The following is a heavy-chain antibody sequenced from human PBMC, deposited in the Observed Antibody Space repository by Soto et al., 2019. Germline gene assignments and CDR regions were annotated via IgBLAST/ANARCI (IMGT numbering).Heavy chain of an antibody. Sequence: QVQLVESGGGVVQPGRSLRLSCAASRFTFSGYGMHWVRQAPGKGLEWVAGISYDGSNKFYADSVKGRFTISRDNSKNTVLLQMNSRTADDTAVYYGAKGGRAYCGGDCGYYFDYWGQGTLVTVSS. CDR3: AKGGRAYCGGDCGYYFDY. CDR2: ISYDGSNK. D-gene: IGHD2-21*02. J-gene: IGHJ4*02. V-gene: IGHV3-30*18. CDR1: RFTFSGYG.